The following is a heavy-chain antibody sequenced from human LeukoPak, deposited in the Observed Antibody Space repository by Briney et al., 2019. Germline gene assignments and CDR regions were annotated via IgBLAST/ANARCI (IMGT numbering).Heavy chain of an antibody. CDR2: ISSSSRTI. V-gene: IGHV3-48*02. CDR1: GVTFSSYS. CDR3: ARAGISGYEVDY. J-gene: IGHJ4*02. Sequence: PWGSLTLSCAVSGVTFSSYSNNWGRQAPAKGLELVSYISSSSRTIYYADSVKGRFTISRDNAKNSLYLQMNSLRDEDTAVYYCARAGISGYEVDYWGQGTLVTVSP. D-gene: IGHD5-12*01.